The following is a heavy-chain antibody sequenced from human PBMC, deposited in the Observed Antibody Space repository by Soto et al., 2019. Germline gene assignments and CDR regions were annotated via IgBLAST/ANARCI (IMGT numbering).Heavy chain of an antibody. D-gene: IGHD5-18*01. CDR2: ISSSSSTI. CDR1: GFTFSSYS. V-gene: IGHV3-48*02. J-gene: IGHJ6*02. Sequence: PGGSLRLSCAASGFTFSSYSMNWVRQAPGKGLEWVSYISSSSSTIYYADSVKGRFTISRDNAKNSLYLQMNSLRDEDTAVYYCARGRKGYSDGPDYYYYYGMDVWGQGTTVTVSS. CDR3: ARGRKGYSDGPDYYYYYGMDV.